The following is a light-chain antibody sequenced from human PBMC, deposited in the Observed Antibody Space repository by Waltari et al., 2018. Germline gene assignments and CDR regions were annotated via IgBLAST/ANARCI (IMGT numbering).Light chain of an antibody. CDR3: QQYNNWPWT. CDR2: GAS. Sequence: EIVMTQSPATLSVSPGERATLSCRASQIVSSNSAWYQQKPAQAPRLLIYGASTRATGIPARFSGSGSGTEFTLTISSLQSEDFAVYYCQQYNNWPWTFGQGTKVEIK. J-gene: IGKJ1*01. V-gene: IGKV3-15*01. CDR1: QIVSSN.